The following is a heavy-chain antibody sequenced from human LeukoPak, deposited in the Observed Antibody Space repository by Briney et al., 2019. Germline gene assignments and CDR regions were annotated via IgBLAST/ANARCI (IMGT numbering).Heavy chain of an antibody. CDR1: GGTFNTYA. J-gene: IGHJ4*02. Sequence: KVSCKASGGTFNTYAISWVRQMPGKGLEWMGIIYPGDSDTRYSPSFQGQVTISADKSISTAYLQWSSLRASDTAMYYCARHLGSGWSIDYWGQGTLVTVSS. CDR3: ARHLGSGWSIDY. V-gene: IGHV5-51*01. CDR2: IYPGDSDT. D-gene: IGHD6-19*01.